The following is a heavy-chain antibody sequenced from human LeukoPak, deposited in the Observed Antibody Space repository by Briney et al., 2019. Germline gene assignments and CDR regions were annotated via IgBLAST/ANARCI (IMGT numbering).Heavy chain of an antibody. J-gene: IGHJ4*02. CDR1: GGTFSSYA. Sequence: SVKVSCKASGGTFSSYAISWVRQAPGQGLEWMGGIIPIFGTANYAQKFQGRVTITADESTSTAYMELSSLRSEDTAVYYCARGRGYCSGGSCCQIASYYFDYWGQGTLVTVSS. CDR3: ARGRGYCSGGSCCQIASYYFDY. V-gene: IGHV1-69*13. CDR2: IIPIFGTA. D-gene: IGHD2-15*01.